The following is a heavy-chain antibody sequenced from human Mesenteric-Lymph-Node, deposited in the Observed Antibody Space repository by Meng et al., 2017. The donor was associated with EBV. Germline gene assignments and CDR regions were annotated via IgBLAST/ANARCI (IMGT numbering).Heavy chain of an antibody. V-gene: IGHV4-34*01. Sequence: QVQLQAGGAGLFKPSETLSLTCAVYGGSFSGYYWSWIRQPPGKGLEWIGEINHSGSTNYNPSLKSRVTISVDTSKNQFSLKLSSVTAADTAVYYCARGEKGPIDYWGQGTLVTVSS. CDR2: INHSGST. CDR1: GGSFSGYY. CDR3: ARGEKGPIDY. J-gene: IGHJ4*02.